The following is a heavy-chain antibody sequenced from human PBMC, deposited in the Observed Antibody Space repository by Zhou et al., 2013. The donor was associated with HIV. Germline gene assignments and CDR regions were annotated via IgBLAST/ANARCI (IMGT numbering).Heavy chain of an antibody. CDR2: ILPIFGRT. D-gene: IGHD3-22*01. Sequence: QVQLVQSGAEVKKPGSSVKISCKASGGIFSSYATSWVRQAPGQGLEWVGGILPIFGRTNYAQKFQGRVTITTDASTTTAYLELSSLTSDDTAVYYCAGQNYYDKGGFGLLNNWGRGTLVTVSS. CDR3: AGQNYYDKGGFGLLNN. V-gene: IGHV1-69*05. CDR1: GGIFSSYA. J-gene: IGHJ4*01.